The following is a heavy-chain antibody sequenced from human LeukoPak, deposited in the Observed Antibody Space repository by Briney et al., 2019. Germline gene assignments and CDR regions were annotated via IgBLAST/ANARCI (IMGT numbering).Heavy chain of an antibody. D-gene: IGHD4-17*01. Sequence: GRSLRLSCAASELIFSHAWMNWVRQAPGKGLEWVGRIKRKIDGGATDYAAPVKGRFTISRDDSKSTLYLQMNSLKIEDTAVYYCTADSAVTTDDAFDIWGQGTMVTVSS. CDR2: IKRKIDGGAT. V-gene: IGHV3-15*01. CDR1: ELIFSHAW. J-gene: IGHJ3*02. CDR3: TADSAVTTDDAFDI.